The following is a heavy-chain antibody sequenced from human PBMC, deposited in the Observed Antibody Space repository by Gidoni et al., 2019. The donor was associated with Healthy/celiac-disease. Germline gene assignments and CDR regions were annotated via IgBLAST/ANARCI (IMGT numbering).Heavy chain of an antibody. Sequence: EVQLVVSGGGLVKTGGSLRLSCAASGFTFSNAWMSWVRQAPGKGLELVGRIKSKTEGGTTDYAAPVKGRFIISRDDSKNTLYLQMNSLKTEDTAVYYCTTDLRYFDCFDYWGQGALVTVSS. J-gene: IGHJ4*02. D-gene: IGHD3-9*01. V-gene: IGHV3-15*01. CDR1: GFTFSNAW. CDR2: IKSKTEGGTT. CDR3: TTDLRYFDCFDY.